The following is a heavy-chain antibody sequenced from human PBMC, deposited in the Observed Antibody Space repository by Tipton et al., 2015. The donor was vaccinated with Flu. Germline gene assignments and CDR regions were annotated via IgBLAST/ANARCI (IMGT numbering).Heavy chain of an antibody. V-gene: IGHV4-4*07. Sequence: TLSLTCTVSGGSISSYYWSGIRQPAGKGLEWIGRIYTSGSTNYNPSLKSQVTMSVDTSKNQFSLKLSSVTAADTAGYYCARDGWVRGFDYWGQGTLVTVSS. CDR3: ARDGWVRGFDY. CDR1: GGSISSYY. J-gene: IGHJ4*02. CDR2: IYTSGST. D-gene: IGHD3-10*01.